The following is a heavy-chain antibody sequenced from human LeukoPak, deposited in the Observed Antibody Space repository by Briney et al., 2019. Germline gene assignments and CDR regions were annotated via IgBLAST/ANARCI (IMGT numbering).Heavy chain of an antibody. D-gene: IGHD3-22*01. CDR1: GYTFTSYG. CDR3: ARSPADYYDSSGVFDY. J-gene: IGHJ4*02. CDR2: ISACNGNT. V-gene: IGHV1-18*01. Sequence: ASVKVSCKASGYTFTSYGISWVRQAPGQGLEWMGWISACNGNTNYAQKLQGRVTMTTDTSTSTAYMELRSLRSDDTAMYYCARSPADYYDSSGVFDYWGQGTLVTVSS.